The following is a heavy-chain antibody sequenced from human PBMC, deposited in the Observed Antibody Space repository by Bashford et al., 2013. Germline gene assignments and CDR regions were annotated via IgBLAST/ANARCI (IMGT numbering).Heavy chain of an antibody. D-gene: IGHD3-3*01. CDR1: GYSFGSKW. CDR2: IYPGDSDT. Sequence: ESLKISCQASGYSFGSKWIGWVRHLPGKGLEWMGIIYPGDSDTKYSPSFQGQVTISVDKSISTAYLQWTFLKASDTAIYYCARHSTYYDSWTGDSFTYYHDIDVWGQGTTVTVSS. J-gene: IGHJ6*02. CDR3: ARHSTYYDSWTGDSFTYYHDIDV. V-gene: IGHV5-51*01.